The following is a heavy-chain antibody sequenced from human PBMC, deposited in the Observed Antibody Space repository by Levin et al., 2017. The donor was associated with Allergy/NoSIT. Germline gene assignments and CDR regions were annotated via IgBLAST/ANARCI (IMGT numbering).Heavy chain of an antibody. CDR3: ARGRGGKYCSGGSCYPYYYGMDV. CDR1: GGSFSGYY. CDR2: INHSGST. D-gene: IGHD2-15*01. J-gene: IGHJ6*02. Sequence: SQTLSLTCAVYGGSFSGYYWSWIRQPPGKGLEWIGEINHSGSTNYNPSLKSRVTISVDTSKNQFSLKLSSVTAADTAVYYCARGRGGKYCSGGSCYPYYYGMDVWGQGTTVTVSS. V-gene: IGHV4-34*01.